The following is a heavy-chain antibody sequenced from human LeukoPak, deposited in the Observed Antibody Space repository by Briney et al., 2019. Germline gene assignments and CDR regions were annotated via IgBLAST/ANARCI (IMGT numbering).Heavy chain of an antibody. D-gene: IGHD4-23*01. Sequence: ASVKVSCKASGYTLTSYGISWVRQAPGQGLEWMGWISAYNGNTNYVQKLQGRVTMTTDTSTSTAYMELRSLRSDDMAVYYCARRTEGWRGGNFDYWGQGTLVTVSS. CDR1: GYTLTSYG. J-gene: IGHJ4*02. V-gene: IGHV1-18*03. CDR3: ARRTEGWRGGNFDY. CDR2: ISAYNGNT.